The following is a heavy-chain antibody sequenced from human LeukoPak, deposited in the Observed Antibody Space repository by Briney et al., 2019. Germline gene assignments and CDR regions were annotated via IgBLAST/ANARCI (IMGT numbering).Heavy chain of an antibody. CDR2: INPSGGST. CDR1: AYTFTSYY. J-gene: IGHJ5*02. D-gene: IGHD3-22*01. Sequence: ASVKVSCKASAYTFTSYYMHWVRQAPRQGLEWMGIINPSGGSTSYAQKFQGRVTMTRDTSTSTVYMELSSLRSEDTAVYYCARSQFDSSGYDNWFDPWGQGTLVTVA. CDR3: ARSQFDSSGYDNWFDP. V-gene: IGHV1-46*01.